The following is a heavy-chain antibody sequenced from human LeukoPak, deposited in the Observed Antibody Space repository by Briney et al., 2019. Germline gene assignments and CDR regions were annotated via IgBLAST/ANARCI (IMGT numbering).Heavy chain of an antibody. CDR3: AREMRDDFWSGYYYFDY. CDR1: GYTFTSYG. Sequence: ASVKVSCKASGYTFTSYGISWVRQAPGQGLEWMGWISAYNGNTNYAQKLQGRVTMTTDTSTSTAYMELRSLRSDDTAVYYCAREMRDDFWSGYYYFDYWGQGTLVTVSS. D-gene: IGHD3-3*01. J-gene: IGHJ4*02. CDR2: ISAYNGNT. V-gene: IGHV1-18*01.